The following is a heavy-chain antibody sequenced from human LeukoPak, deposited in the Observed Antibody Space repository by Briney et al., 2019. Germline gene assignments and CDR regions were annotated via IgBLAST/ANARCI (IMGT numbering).Heavy chain of an antibody. D-gene: IGHD2-21*02. CDR2: IFYSGST. Sequence: SETLSLTCTVSGGSISSSSYYWGWIRQPPGKGLGWIGSIFYSGSTYYNPSLKSRVTISVDTSKNQFSLKLRSVTAADTAVYYCARLGYCGGDCYFWGQGTLVTVSS. CDR3: ARLGYCGGDCYF. V-gene: IGHV4-39*01. J-gene: IGHJ4*02. CDR1: GGSISSSSYY.